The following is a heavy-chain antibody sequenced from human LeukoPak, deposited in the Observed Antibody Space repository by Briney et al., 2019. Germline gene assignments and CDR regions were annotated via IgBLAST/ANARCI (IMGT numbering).Heavy chain of an antibody. CDR3: ARDLGRDGYNSGYYYDMDV. J-gene: IGHJ6*02. CDR1: GFTFSNYW. V-gene: IGHV3-7*05. Sequence: GGSLRLSCAASGFTFSNYWISWVRQAPGKGLEWVANIKQDGSEKYYVDSVKGRFTISRDNAKNSLYLQMNSLRAEDTAVHYCARDLGRDGYNSGYYYDMDVWGQGTTVTVSS. D-gene: IGHD5-24*01. CDR2: IKQDGSEK.